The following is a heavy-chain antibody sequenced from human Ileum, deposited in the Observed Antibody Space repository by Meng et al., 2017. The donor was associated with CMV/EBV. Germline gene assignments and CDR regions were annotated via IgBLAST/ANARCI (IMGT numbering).Heavy chain of an antibody. V-gene: IGHV4-31*02. Sequence: SGASITSRIYCWSWLRQHPGKGPEWIGYISYSGTTYYNPSLQSRVTISVDTSQSQFSLNLTSVTAADTAVYFCARAPEISTGNWFDPWGQGTLVTVSS. D-gene: IGHD1-14*01. CDR3: ARAPEISTGNWFDP. J-gene: IGHJ5*02. CDR1: GASITSRIYC. CDR2: ISYSGTT.